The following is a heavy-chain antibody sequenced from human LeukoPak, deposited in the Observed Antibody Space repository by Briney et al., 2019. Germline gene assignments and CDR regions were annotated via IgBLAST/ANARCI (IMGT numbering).Heavy chain of an antibody. V-gene: IGHV1-46*01. CDR2: INPSGGST. CDR1: GYTFTSYY. D-gene: IGHD2-2*01. Sequence: ASVKVSCKASGYTFTSYYTHWVRQAPGQGLEWMGIINPSGGSTSYAQKFQGRVTMTRDTSTSTVYMELSSLRSEDTAVYYCAREQYCSSTSCYGYYYYGMDVWGQGTTVTVSS. CDR3: AREQYCSSTSCYGYYYYGMDV. J-gene: IGHJ6*02.